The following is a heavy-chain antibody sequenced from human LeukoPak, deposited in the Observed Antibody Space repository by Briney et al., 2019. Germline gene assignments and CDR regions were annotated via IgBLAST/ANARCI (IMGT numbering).Heavy chain of an antibody. CDR2: IYTSGST. CDR3: ARERAYYYGSGSYWINWFDP. CDR1: GGSISSYC. V-gene: IGHV4-4*07. Sequence: SETLSLTCTVSGGSISSYCWSWIRQPAGKGLEWIGRIYTSGSTNYNPSLKGRVTMSVDTSKNQFSLKLSSVTAADTAVYYCARERAYYYGSGSYWINWFDPWGQGTLVTVSS. D-gene: IGHD3-10*01. J-gene: IGHJ5*02.